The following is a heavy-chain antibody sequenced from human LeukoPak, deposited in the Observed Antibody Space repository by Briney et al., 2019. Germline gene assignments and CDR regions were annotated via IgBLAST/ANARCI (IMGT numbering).Heavy chain of an antibody. CDR1: GYTFTDYY. D-gene: IGHD1-14*01. CDR3: ANSEPDYYYYTDV. Sequence: ASVKISCKVSGYTFTDYYMHWVQQAPGKGLEWMGLVDPEDGETIYAEKFQGRVTITADTSTDTAYMELSSLRSEDTAVYYCANSEPDYYYYTDVWGKGTTVTVSS. CDR2: VDPEDGET. J-gene: IGHJ6*03. V-gene: IGHV1-69-2*01.